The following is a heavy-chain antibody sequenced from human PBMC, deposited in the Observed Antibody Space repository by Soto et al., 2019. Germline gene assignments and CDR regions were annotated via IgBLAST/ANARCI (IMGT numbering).Heavy chain of an antibody. V-gene: IGHV5-51*01. J-gene: IGHJ6*02. CDR1: GYSFTSYW. D-gene: IGHD3-22*01. CDR3: ARLGYDSSGYYVYYYGMDV. CDR2: IYPGDSDT. Sequence: GESLKISCKGSGYSFTSYWIGWVRQMPGKGLEWMGIIYPGDSDTRYSPSFQGQVTISADKSISTAYLQWSSLKASDTAMYYCARLGYDSSGYYVYYYGMDVWGQGTTVTVSS.